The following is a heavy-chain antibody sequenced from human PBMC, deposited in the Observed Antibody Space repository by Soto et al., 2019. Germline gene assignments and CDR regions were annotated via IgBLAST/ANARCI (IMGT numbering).Heavy chain of an antibody. CDR2: IKQDGSEK. Sequence: GGSLRLSCAASGFTFSSYWMSWVRQAPGKGLEWVANIKQDGSEKYYVDSVKGRFTISRDNAKNSLYLQMNSLRAEDTAVYYCARVQAAAGPYFDYWGQGTLVTVSS. J-gene: IGHJ4*02. CDR3: ARVQAAAGPYFDY. CDR1: GFTFSSYW. V-gene: IGHV3-7*01. D-gene: IGHD6-13*01.